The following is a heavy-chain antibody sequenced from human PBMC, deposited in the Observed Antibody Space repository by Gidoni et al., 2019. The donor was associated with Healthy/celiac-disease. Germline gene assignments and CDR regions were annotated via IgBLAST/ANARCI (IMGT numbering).Heavy chain of an antibody. D-gene: IGHD5-18*01. CDR1: GFTFSSYA. CDR2: ISGSGGST. CDR3: AKSSRIQLWLGYFDY. V-gene: IGHV3-23*01. J-gene: IGHJ4*02. Sequence: EVQLLESGGGLVQPGGSLRLSCAASGFTFSSYAMSLVRQAPGKGLEWVSAISGSGGSTYYADSVKGRFTISRDNSKNTLYLQMNSLRAEDTAVYYCAKSSRIQLWLGYFDYWGQGTLVTVSS.